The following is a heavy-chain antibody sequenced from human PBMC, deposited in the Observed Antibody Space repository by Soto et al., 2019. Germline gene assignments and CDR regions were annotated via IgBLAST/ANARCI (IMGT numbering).Heavy chain of an antibody. CDR3: AKGRSLTVLAYYFHGWHV. V-gene: IGHV1-46*01. CDR2: INPSGGGA. D-gene: IGHD7-27*01. CDR1: GYTFSDYN. Sequence: QEQLVQSGAEVKKPGASVVISCKTSGYTFSDYNIFWVRQAPGQGLEFVGVINPSGGGAGYAPSFQRRVTMTRDTSTRTVYMELSSLKSEDTAVYYCAKGRSLTVLAYYFHGWHVWGQGTTVTVSS. J-gene: IGHJ6*02.